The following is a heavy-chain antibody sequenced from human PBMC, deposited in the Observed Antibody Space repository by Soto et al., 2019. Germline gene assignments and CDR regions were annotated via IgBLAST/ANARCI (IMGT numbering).Heavy chain of an antibody. CDR1: GASVSGGRFY. V-gene: IGHV4-61*01. CDR2: IYYSGST. CDR3: ARSGAGSGWL. Sequence: SETLSLTCTVSGASVSGGRFYWSWSRQPPGKGLEWIGYIYYSGSTSYNSSLKSRVTISVDTSKNQFSLKLSSVTAADTAVYYCARSGAGSGWLGGQGTLVT. J-gene: IGHJ4*02. D-gene: IGHD6-19*01.